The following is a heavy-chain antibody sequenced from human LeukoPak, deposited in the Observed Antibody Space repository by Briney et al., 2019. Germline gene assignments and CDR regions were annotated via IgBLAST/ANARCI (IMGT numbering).Heavy chain of an antibody. CDR3: ARGWDTGYSYYGMDV. CDR1: GGSISGYY. D-gene: IGHD5-18*01. Sequence: SETLSLTCTVSGGSISGYYWSWIRQSPGKGLEWIGSIYHSGTTTYSPSLKSRVTISVDTSNSQFSLELSSVTAADTAVYYCARGWDTGYSYYGMDVWGQGTTVTVSS. J-gene: IGHJ6*02. CDR2: IYHSGTT. V-gene: IGHV4-59*01.